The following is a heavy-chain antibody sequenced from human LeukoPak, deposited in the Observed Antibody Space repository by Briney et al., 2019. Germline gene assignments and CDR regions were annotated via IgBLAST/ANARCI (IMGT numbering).Heavy chain of an antibody. J-gene: IGHJ4*02. Sequence: GGSLRLSCAASGFTFSNYALSRVRQVPGKGLEWVSGITGSGGSTYYADSVKGRFTISRDNSKNTLYLQMNSLRAEDTAVYFCAKDDGGSVTTTDFENWGQGTLVTVSS. CDR2: ITGSGGST. CDR1: GFTFSNYA. D-gene: IGHD4-17*01. CDR3: AKDDGGSVTTTDFEN. V-gene: IGHV3-23*01.